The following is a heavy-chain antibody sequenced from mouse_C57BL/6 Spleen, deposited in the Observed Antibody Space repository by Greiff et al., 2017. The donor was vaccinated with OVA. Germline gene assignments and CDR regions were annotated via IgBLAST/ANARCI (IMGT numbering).Heavy chain of an antibody. V-gene: IGHV7-3*01. Sequence: EVQLVESGGGLVQPGGSLSLSCAASGFTFTDYYMSWVRQPPGKALEWLGFIRNKANGYTTEYSASVKGRFTISRDNSQSILYLQMNALRAEDSATYYCARYGYRNGGAMDYWGQGTSVTVSS. J-gene: IGHJ4*01. CDR2: IRNKANGYTT. CDR1: GFTFTDYY. D-gene: IGHD2-1*01. CDR3: ARYGYRNGGAMDY.